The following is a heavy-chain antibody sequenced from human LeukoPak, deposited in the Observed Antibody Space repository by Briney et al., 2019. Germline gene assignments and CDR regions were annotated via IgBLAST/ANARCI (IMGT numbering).Heavy chain of an antibody. CDR3: ASSLAAAGYYFDY. V-gene: IGHV1-46*01. CDR1: GYTFTNCY. CDR2: INPSGGST. D-gene: IGHD6-13*01. J-gene: IGHJ4*02. Sequence: ASVKVSCKASGYTFTNCYMHWVRQVPGQGLEWMGIINPSGGSTSYAQKFQGRVTMTRDTSTSTVYMELSSLRSEDMAVYYCASSLAAAGYYFDYWGQGTLVTVSS.